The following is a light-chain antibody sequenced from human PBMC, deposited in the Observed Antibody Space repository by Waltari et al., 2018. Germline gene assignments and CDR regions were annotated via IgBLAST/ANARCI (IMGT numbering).Light chain of an antibody. Sequence: QSFLAQPPSTSWAPRPEASLPCFWKSFHLRNNFFFLYQQLPGTAPKLLIYRKNQRPSGVPDRFSGSKSGTSASLAISGLRSEDEADYYCATWDDSLSAWVFGGGTKLTVL. CDR3: ATWDDSLSAWV. V-gene: IGLV1-47*01. CDR2: RKN. J-gene: IGLJ3*02. CDR1: SFHLRNNF.